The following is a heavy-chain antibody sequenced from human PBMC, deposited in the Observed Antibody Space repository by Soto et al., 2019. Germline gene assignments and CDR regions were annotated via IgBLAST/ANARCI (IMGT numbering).Heavy chain of an antibody. D-gene: IGHD6-6*01. J-gene: IGHJ2*01. Sequence: GESLKIPCKGSGYSFTSYWIGWVRQMPGKGLEWMGIIYPGDSDTRYSPSFQGQVTISADKSISTAYLQWSSLKASDTAMYYCARPPHIAALTWYFDLWGRGTLVTVSS. CDR3: ARPPHIAALTWYFDL. CDR2: IYPGDSDT. CDR1: GYSFTSYW. V-gene: IGHV5-51*01.